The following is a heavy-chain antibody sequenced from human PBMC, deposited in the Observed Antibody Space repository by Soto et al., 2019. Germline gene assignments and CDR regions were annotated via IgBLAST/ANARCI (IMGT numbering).Heavy chain of an antibody. CDR1: GGSFSGYY. CDR2: INHSGST. CDR3: ARGVRDIVVVVAATTRGLDY. D-gene: IGHD2-15*01. Sequence: QVQLQQWGAGLLKPSETLSLTCAVYGGSFSGYYWGWIRQPPGKGLEWIGEINHSGSTNYNPSLKSRVTISVDTSKNQFSRKLSSVTAADTAVYYCARGVRDIVVVVAATTRGLDYWGQGTLVTVSS. V-gene: IGHV4-34*01. J-gene: IGHJ4*02.